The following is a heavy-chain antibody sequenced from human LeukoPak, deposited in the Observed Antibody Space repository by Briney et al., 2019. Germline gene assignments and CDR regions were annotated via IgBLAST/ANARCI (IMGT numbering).Heavy chain of an antibody. V-gene: IGHV4-38-2*02. CDR3: ARVRGVYFDY. Sequence: SETLSLTCTVSGYSISSGYYWGWIRQPPGKGLEWIGSIYHSGSTHYNPSLKSRVTISVDTSKNQFSLKLSSVTAADTAVYYCARVRGVYFDYWGQGTLVTVSS. J-gene: IGHJ4*02. D-gene: IGHD3-10*01. CDR2: IYHSGST. CDR1: GYSISSGYY.